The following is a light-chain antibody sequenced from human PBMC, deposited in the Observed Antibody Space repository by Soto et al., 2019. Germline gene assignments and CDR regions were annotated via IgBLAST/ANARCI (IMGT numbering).Light chain of an antibody. CDR1: QSVLYSSNNKNY. Sequence: DIVMTQSPDSLAVSLGARAPINCKSSQSVLYSSNNKNYLAWYPQKPGQPPKLLIYWASTRESGVPDRCSGSGSGTDFTLTISSLQAEDVAVYYCQQYYSTPLTFGGGTKVEIK. CDR3: QQYYSTPLT. CDR2: WAS. J-gene: IGKJ4*01. V-gene: IGKV4-1*01.